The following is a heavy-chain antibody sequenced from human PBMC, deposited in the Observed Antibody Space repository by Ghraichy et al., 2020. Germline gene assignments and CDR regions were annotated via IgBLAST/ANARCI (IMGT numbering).Heavy chain of an antibody. CDR2: INHSGRT. CDR3: ARVAFTGWSKYFQH. D-gene: IGHD6-19*01. J-gene: IGHJ1*01. Sequence: SETLSLTCAVYGGSFSDYYWSWIRQPPGKGLEWIGEINHSGRTDYNPSLKSRVTFSVDTSKNQFSLKLSSVTAADTAVYYCARVAFTGWSKYFQHWGQGTLVTVSS. V-gene: IGHV4-34*01. CDR1: GGSFSDYY.